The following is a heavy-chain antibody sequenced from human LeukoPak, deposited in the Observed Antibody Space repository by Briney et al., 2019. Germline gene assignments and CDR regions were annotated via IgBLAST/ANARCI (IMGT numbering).Heavy chain of an antibody. D-gene: IGHD3-22*01. CDR1: GYTFTAYG. Sequence: ASVEVSCKASGYTFTAYGISWVRQAPGQGLEWMGLISASNGNTNYAQKFQGRVTMTTDSSTNTAYMDLRSLRSDDTAVYYCARADYDSSGYYSHGVYWGQGTLVTVSS. CDR3: ARADYDSSGYYSHGVY. V-gene: IGHV1-18*01. CDR2: ISASNGNT. J-gene: IGHJ4*02.